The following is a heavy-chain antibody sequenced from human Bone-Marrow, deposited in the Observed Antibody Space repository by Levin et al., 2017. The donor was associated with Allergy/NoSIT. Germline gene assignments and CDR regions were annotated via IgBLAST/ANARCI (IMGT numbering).Heavy chain of an antibody. D-gene: IGHD5-24*01. CDR3: AKGVWDGYNLLMDY. CDR1: GFTFSSYG. CDR2: ISYDGSNK. V-gene: IGHV3-30*18. Sequence: GESLKISCAASGFTFSSYGMHWVRQAPGKGLEWVAVISYDGSNKYYADSVKGRFTISRDNSKNTLYLQMNSLRAEDTAVYYCAKGVWDGYNLLMDYWGQGTLVTVSS. J-gene: IGHJ4*02.